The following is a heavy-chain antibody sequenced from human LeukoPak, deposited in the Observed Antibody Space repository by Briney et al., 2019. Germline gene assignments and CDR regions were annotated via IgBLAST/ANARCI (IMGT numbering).Heavy chain of an antibody. V-gene: IGHV4-59*12. D-gene: IGHD2-2*01. CDR3: ARGSSTSSDY. Sequence: SETLSLTCTVSGGSISSYYWSWIRQPPGQGLEWIGYIYYSGSTSYNPSLKSRVTISLDTSRTQFSLELASVTAADTAVYYCARGSSTSSDYWGQGTLVTVSS. J-gene: IGHJ4*02. CDR1: GGSISSYY. CDR2: IYYSGST.